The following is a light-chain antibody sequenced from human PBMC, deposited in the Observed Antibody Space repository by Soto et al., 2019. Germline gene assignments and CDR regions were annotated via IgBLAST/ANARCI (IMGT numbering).Light chain of an antibody. V-gene: IGLV1-44*01. CDR3: AAWDDSLNGRV. CDR1: SSNIGSNT. Sequence: QSVLTQPPSASGTPGQRVTISCSGSSSNIGSNTVNWYQPLPGTAPKLLIYSNNQRPSVVPDRFSGSKSGTSASLAISGLQSEDEAEYYCAAWDDSLNGRVFGGGTKLTVL. CDR2: SNN. J-gene: IGLJ3*02.